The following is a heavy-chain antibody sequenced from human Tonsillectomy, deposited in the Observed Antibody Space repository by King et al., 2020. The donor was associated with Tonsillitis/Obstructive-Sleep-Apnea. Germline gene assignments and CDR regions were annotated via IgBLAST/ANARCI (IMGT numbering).Heavy chain of an antibody. CDR3: ARQYYDFWSGYYDAFDI. CDR2: IYPGDSDT. Sequence: VQLVQSGAEVKKPGESLKISCKGSGYSFTSYWIGWVRQMPGKGLEWMGIIYPGDSDTRYSPSCQGQVTISADKSISTAYLQWSSLKASDTAMYYCARQYYDFWSGYYDAFDIWGQGTMVTVSS. D-gene: IGHD3-3*01. J-gene: IGHJ3*02. CDR1: GYSFTSYW. V-gene: IGHV5-51*01.